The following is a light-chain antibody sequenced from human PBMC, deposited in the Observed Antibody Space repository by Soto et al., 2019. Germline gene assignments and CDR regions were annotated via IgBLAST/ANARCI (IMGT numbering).Light chain of an antibody. CDR3: QSYDSSNPHVV. CDR2: EDN. CDR1: SGSIASNY. V-gene: IGLV6-57*04. Sequence: NFMLTQPHSVSESPGKTVTISCTRSSGSIASNYVQWYQQCPGSAPTTVIYEDNQRPSGVPDRFSGSIDSSSNSASLTISGLKTEDEADYYCQSYDSSNPHVVFGGGTKLTVL. J-gene: IGLJ2*01.